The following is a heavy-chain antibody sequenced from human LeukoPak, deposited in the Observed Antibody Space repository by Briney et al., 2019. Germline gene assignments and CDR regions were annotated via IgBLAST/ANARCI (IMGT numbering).Heavy chain of an antibody. Sequence: SETLSLTCTVFGGSISNYYWTWIRQPPGRGLEWIGYIYYSGSTNYNPSLKSRVTMSVDKSKNQFPLNLSSVTAADTAVYFCARGYTNYPYYFDYWGQGTLVTVSS. V-gene: IGHV4-59*01. CDR1: GGSISNYY. D-gene: IGHD4-11*01. CDR3: ARGYTNYPYYFDY. CDR2: IYYSGST. J-gene: IGHJ4*02.